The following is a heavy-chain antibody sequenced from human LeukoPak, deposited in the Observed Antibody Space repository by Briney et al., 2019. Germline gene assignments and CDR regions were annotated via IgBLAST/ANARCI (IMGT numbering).Heavy chain of an antibody. CDR3: ARDQYYDSKGWFDP. CDR1: GYTFTGYY. J-gene: IGHJ5*02. Sequence: ASVQVSCKASGYTFTGYYMHWVRQAPGQGLEWMGWINPNSGGTNYAQNFQGRVTMTRDTSISTAYMELSRLRSNDTAVYYCARDQYYDSKGWFDPWGQGTLVTVSS. D-gene: IGHD3-22*01. CDR2: INPNSGGT. V-gene: IGHV1-2*02.